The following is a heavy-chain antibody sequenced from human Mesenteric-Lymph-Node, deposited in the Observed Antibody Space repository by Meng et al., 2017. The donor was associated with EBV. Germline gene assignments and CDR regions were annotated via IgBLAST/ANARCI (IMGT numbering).Heavy chain of an antibody. Sequence: QLRLQESVPVLVNPSASRSLACTVSGGSISSSSYYWGWIRQPPGQGLEWIGSFYYSGSTYYNPSLKSRVTISEHTSKNQFSLKLSSVTAADTAVYYCARVLLRGVILLWGQGTLVTVSS. V-gene: IGHV4-39*07. CDR2: FYYSGST. D-gene: IGHD3-10*01. J-gene: IGHJ4*02. CDR1: GGSISSSSYY. CDR3: ARVLLRGVILL.